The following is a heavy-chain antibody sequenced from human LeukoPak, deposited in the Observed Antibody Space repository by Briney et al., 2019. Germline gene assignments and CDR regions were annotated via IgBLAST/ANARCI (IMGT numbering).Heavy chain of an antibody. V-gene: IGHV4-59*01. D-gene: IGHD6-6*01. CDR1: GGSISSYY. CDR2: IYYSGST. CDR3: ARLQYSRSSGGFDY. Sequence: SETLSLTCTVSGGSISSYYWSWIRQPPGKGLEWIGYIYYSGSTNYNPSLKSRVTISVDTSKNQFSLKLSSVTAADTAVYYCARLQYSRSSGGFDYWGQGTLVTVSS. J-gene: IGHJ4*02.